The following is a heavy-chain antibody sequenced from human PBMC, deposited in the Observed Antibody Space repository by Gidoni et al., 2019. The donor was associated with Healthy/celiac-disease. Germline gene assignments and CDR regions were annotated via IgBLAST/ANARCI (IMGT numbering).Heavy chain of an antibody. Sequence: QVQLVQSGAEVKKLGASVKVSCKAPGYLFPSYYMHWVRQAPGQGLEWMGIINPSGGSTSDEQKYQGRVTRTRDTSTSTVYMELSSLRSEDAAVYYCAGDIVPLSQRGWFDPWGQGTLVTVSS. CDR2: INPSGGST. V-gene: IGHV1-46*01. J-gene: IGHJ5*02. CDR3: AGDIVPLSQRGWFDP. CDR1: GYLFPSYY. D-gene: IGHD2-2*01.